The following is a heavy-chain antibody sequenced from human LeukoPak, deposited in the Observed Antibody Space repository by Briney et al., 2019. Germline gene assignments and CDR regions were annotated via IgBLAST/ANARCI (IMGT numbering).Heavy chain of an antibody. CDR3: ARGGYGSGSYYSY. D-gene: IGHD3-10*01. V-gene: IGHV4-59*01. CDR2: IYYSGST. CDR1: GDSINNYY. J-gene: IGHJ4*02. Sequence: SETLSLTCTVSGDSINNYYWSWIRQPPGKGLEWIGYIYYSGSTNYNPSLKSRVTISVDTSKNQFSLKLSSVTAADTAVYYCARGGYGSGSYYSYWGQGTLVTVSS.